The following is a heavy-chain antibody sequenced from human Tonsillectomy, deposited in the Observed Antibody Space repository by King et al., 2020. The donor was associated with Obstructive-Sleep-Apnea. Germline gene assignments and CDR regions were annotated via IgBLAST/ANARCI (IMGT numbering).Heavy chain of an antibody. V-gene: IGHV4-31*03. J-gene: IGHJ4*02. CDR2: IYYSGST. CDR3: ARDRRGYGDYPFDY. CDR1: GGSISSGGYY. Sequence: VQLQESGPGLVKPSQTLSLTCTVSGGSISSGGYYWSWIRQHPGKGLEWIGYIYYSGSTYYNPSLKSRVTISVDTSKNQFSLKLSSVTAAATALYYCARDRRGYGDYPFDYWGQGTLVTVSS. D-gene: IGHD4-17*01.